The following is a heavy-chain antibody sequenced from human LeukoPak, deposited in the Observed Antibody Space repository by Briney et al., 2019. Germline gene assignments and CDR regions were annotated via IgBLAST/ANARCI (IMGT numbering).Heavy chain of an antibody. CDR2: IRYDGSNK. CDR1: GFTFDDYA. J-gene: IGHJ5*02. Sequence: GGSLRLSCAASGFTFDDYAMHWVRQAPGKGLEWVAVIRYDGSNKYYADSVKGRFTISRDNSKNTLYLQMNSLRAEDTAVYYCAREVRNYDFWSGPNWFDPWGQGTLVTVSS. V-gene: IGHV3-33*08. D-gene: IGHD3-3*01. CDR3: AREVRNYDFWSGPNWFDP.